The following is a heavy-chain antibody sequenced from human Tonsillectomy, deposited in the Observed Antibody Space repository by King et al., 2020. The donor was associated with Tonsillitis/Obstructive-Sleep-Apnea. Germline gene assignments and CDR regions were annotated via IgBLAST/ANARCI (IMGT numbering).Heavy chain of an antibody. Sequence: VQLVESGAEVKKPGESLRISCQGSGYSFTSYWITWVRQMPGKGLEWMGRIDPSDSYTNYSPSFQGHVTISADKSISTAYLQWSSLKASDTAMFYCARLVGGYSNYGFDYGLDVWGQGTTVTVSS. J-gene: IGHJ6*02. V-gene: IGHV5-10-1*03. CDR3: ARLVGGYSNYGFDYGLDV. CDR1: GYSFTSYW. CDR2: IDPSDSYT. D-gene: IGHD4-11*01.